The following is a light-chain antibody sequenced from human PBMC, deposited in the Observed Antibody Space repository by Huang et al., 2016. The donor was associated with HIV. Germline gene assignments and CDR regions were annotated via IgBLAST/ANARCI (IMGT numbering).Light chain of an antibody. J-gene: IGKJ2*01. Sequence: DIVMTQSPDSLAVSLGESATINCKSSQSLLYSSNNQNYLGWYQMKPGQPPRLLIYWASNRESGVPDRFSGSGSGTDFTLTIDSLQPEDVAVYYCQQYYNIPPAFGQGTKLEIK. CDR2: WAS. V-gene: IGKV4-1*01. CDR3: QQYYNIPPA. CDR1: QSLLYSSNNQNY.